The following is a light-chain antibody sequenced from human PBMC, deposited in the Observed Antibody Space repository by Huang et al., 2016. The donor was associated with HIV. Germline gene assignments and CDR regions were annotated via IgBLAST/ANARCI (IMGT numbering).Light chain of an antibody. J-gene: IGKJ3*01. CDR2: MGS. CDR1: QSLLHSNGYNY. CDR3: MQALQTPFT. Sequence: DIVMTQSPLSLPVTPGEPASLACRSSQSLLHSNGYNYLDWYVQKPGQSPQLLIYMGSNRASGVPDRVSGSGSGTHFTLKISRVEAEDVGVYHCMQALQTPFTFGPGTKVDIK. V-gene: IGKV2-28*01.